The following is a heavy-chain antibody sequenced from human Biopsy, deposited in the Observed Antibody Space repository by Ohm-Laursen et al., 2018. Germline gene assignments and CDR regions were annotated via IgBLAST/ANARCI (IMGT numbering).Heavy chain of an antibody. J-gene: IGHJ5*02. Sequence: SETLSLTCTVSGGSISSSTTYYWAWLRQPPGKGLEWIGSIYNTETTFYNPSLKSRVTISVDTSPHQFSLKLPSVTAADTALYFCARHPTGFWFDPWGHGTLVTVSS. CDR3: ARHPTGFWFDP. CDR2: IYNTETT. CDR1: GGSISSSTTYY. V-gene: IGHV4-39*01.